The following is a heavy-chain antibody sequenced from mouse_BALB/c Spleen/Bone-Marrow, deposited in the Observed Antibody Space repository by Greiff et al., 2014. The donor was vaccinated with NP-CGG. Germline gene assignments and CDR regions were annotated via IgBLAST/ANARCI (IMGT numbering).Heavy chain of an antibody. Sequence: VQLQQSGPDLVKPSQSLSLTCTVTGYSITSGYSWLWIRQFPGNKLEWMGYIHYSGSTNYNPSLKSRISITRDTSKNQFFLQLNSVTTEDTATYYCARREGNHAAWFAYWGQGTLVTVSA. V-gene: IGHV3-1*02. J-gene: IGHJ3*01. CDR3: ARREGNHAAWFAY. D-gene: IGHD2-1*01. CDR1: GYSITSGYS. CDR2: IHYSGST.